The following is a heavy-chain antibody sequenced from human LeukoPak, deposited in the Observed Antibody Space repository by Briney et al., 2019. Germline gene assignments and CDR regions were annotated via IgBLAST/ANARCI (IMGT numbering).Heavy chain of an antibody. D-gene: IGHD3-10*01. CDR2: ISSSGTTM. V-gene: IGHV3-11*01. CDR3: ARSGEVLLANWFDP. Sequence: PGGSLRLSCAASGFTFNDYYMSWIRQAPGKGLEWVSYISSSGTTMYYADSVKGRFTISRDNAKNSLYLQMTSLRAEDTAVYYCARSGEVLLANWFDPWGQGTLVTVSS. J-gene: IGHJ5*02. CDR1: GFTFNDYY.